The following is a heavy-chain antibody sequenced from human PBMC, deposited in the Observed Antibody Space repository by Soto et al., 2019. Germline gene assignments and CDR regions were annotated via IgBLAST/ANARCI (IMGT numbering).Heavy chain of an antibody. J-gene: IGHJ4*02. V-gene: IGHV3-23*01. CDR1: GFTFSSYA. CDR2: ISGSGGST. Sequence: EVQLLESGGGLVQPGGSLRLSCAASGFTFSSYAMSWVRQAPGKGLEWVSAISGSGGSTYYADSGKGRFTITRDNSKNTLYLQMNSLRAEDTAVYYCAKDRYSYVPNPSGYWGQGTLVTVSS. D-gene: IGHD5-18*01. CDR3: AKDRYSYVPNPSGY.